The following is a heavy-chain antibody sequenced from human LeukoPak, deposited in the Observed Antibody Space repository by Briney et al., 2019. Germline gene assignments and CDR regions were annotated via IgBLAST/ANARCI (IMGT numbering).Heavy chain of an antibody. D-gene: IGHD6-6*01. CDR1: GFTFSSYG. CDR2: IWYDGSNK. Sequence: PGGSLRLSCAASGFTFSSYGMHWVRQAPGKGLEWVAVIWYDGSNKYYTDSVKGRFTISRDNSKNTLYLQMNSLRAEDTAVYYCARPFMGYSSSSGLSYYYYMDVWGKGTTVTVSS. CDR3: ARPFMGYSSSSGLSYYYYMDV. V-gene: IGHV3-33*01. J-gene: IGHJ6*03.